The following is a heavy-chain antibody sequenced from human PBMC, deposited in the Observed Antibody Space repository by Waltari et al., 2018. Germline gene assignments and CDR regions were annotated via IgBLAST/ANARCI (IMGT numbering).Heavy chain of an antibody. CDR3: ARDRRYSSSPYYYYYMDV. Sequence: QVQLVQSGAEVKKTGSSVKVSCKASGGTFSSYTISWGRQAPGQGLEWMGRIIPIRGIANYAQKFQGRVTITADKSTSTAYMELSSLRSEDTAVYYCARDRRYSSSPYYYYYMDVWGKGTTVTVSS. CDR1: GGTFSSYT. V-gene: IGHV1-69*08. D-gene: IGHD6-6*01. J-gene: IGHJ6*03. CDR2: IIPIRGIA.